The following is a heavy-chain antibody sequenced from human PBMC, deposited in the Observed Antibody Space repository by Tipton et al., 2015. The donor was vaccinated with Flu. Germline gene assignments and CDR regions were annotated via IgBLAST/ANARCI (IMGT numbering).Heavy chain of an antibody. CDR1: EIMSGFTFSNAW. CDR2: IRGRVDGGTT. CDR3: VRDHYDYVWGSFRYDS. V-gene: IGHV3-15*01. J-gene: IGHJ4*02. D-gene: IGHD3-16*02. Sequence: GSLRLSCAASEIMSGFTFSNAWLSWVRQTPGRGLEWLGRIRGRVDGGTTDYAVSVKGRFTISRDNRKNMLYLQMNNLKSEDTAVYYCVRDHYDYVWGSFRYDSWGQGTQVTVSS.